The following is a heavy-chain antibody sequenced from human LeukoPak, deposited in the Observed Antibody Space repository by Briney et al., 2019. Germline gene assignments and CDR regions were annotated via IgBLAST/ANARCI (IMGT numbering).Heavy chain of an antibody. V-gene: IGHV3-7*01. J-gene: IGHJ4*02. CDR2: IKQDGSEK. CDR3: AKIQGKFDY. D-gene: IGHD3-10*01. Sequence: PGGSLRLSCAASGFTFSIYWMSWVRQAPGKGLEWVANIKQDGSEKYYVDSVKGRFTISRDNAKNSLYLQMNSLRAEDTAVYYCAKIQGKFDYWGQGTLVTVSS. CDR1: GFTFSIYW.